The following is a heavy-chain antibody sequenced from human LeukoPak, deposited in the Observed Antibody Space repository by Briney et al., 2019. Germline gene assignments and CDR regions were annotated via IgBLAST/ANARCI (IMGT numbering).Heavy chain of an antibody. CDR1: GFTVSSNY. J-gene: IGHJ4*02. V-gene: IGHV3-66*01. Sequence: GGSLRLSCAASGFTVSSNYMSLVRQAPGKVLEWVSIIYSGGSTYYTDSVRGRFIISRDISKNTLYLQMNSLRAEDTAVYYCARVGDCGRASCYAIDYWGQGTLVTVSS. CDR2: IYSGGST. D-gene: IGHD2-2*01. CDR3: ARVGDCGRASCYAIDY.